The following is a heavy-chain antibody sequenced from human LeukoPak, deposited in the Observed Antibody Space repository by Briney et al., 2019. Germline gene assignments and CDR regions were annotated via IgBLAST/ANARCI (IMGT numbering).Heavy chain of an antibody. D-gene: IGHD3-16*01. J-gene: IGHJ5*02. CDR1: GGSISSYY. V-gene: IGHV4-34*01. Sequence: SETLSLTCTVSGGSISSYYWSWIRQPPGKGLEWIGEINHSGSTNYNPSLKSRVTISVDTSKNQFSLKLSSVTAADTAVYYCARGKRPSGGWFDPWGQGTLVTVSS. CDR2: INHSGST. CDR3: ARGKRPSGGWFDP.